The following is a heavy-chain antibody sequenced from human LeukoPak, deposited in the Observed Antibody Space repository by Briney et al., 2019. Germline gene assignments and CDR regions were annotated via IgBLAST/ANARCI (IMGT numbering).Heavy chain of an antibody. CDR2: ISGSGGST. CDR1: GFAFSSYA. J-gene: IGHJ4*02. D-gene: IGHD5-18*01. CDR3: AKHFRGYSYGPQFDY. Sequence: GGSLRLSCAASGFAFSSYAMSWVRQAPGKGLEWVSAISGSGGSTYYADSVKGRFTISRDNSKNTLYLQMNSLRAEDTAVYYCAKHFRGYSYGPQFDYWGQGTLVTVSS. V-gene: IGHV3-23*01.